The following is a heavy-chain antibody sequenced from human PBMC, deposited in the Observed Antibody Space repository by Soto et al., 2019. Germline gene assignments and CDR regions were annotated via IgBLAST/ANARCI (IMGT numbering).Heavy chain of an antibody. CDR2: AYYRSKWYI. V-gene: IGHV6-1*01. D-gene: IGHD6-19*01. CDR3: AISRVFIAVAGMGNYYYYYGMDV. J-gene: IGHJ6*02. Sequence: SQTLSLTCAISGDTVSTDSASWNWIRQSPSRGLEWLGRAYYRSKWYIEYAPSVQSRIIINPDTSKNQFSLQLNSLTPEDTAVYYCAISRVFIAVAGMGNYYYYYGMDVWGQGTTVTVSS. CDR1: GDTVSTDSAS.